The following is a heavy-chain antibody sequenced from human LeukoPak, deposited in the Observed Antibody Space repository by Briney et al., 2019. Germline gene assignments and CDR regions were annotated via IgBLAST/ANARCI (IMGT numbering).Heavy chain of an antibody. D-gene: IGHD3-3*01. J-gene: IGHJ3*02. Sequence: SVKVSCKASGGTFSSYAISWVRQAPGQGLEWMGGIIPIFGTANYAQKFQGRVTITADESTSTAYMELSSLRSEDTAVYYCARTSRAIYDFWSDGNAFDIWGQGTMVTVSS. V-gene: IGHV1-69*13. CDR2: IIPIFGTA. CDR3: ARTSRAIYDFWSDGNAFDI. CDR1: GGTFSSYA.